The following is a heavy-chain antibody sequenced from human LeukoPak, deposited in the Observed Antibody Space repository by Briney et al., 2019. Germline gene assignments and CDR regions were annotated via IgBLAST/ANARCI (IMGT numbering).Heavy chain of an antibody. J-gene: IGHJ5*02. CDR3: ARQEGVVVVPAAVLRFDP. V-gene: IGHV4-39*01. CDR2: IYYSGST. Sequence: PSETLSLTCTVSGGSISSSSYYWGWIRQPPGKGLEWIGSIYYSGSTYYNPSLKSRVTISVDTSKNQFSLKLSSVTAADTAVYYCARQEGVVVVPAAVLRFDPWGQGTLVTVSS. CDR1: GGSISSSSYY. D-gene: IGHD2-2*01.